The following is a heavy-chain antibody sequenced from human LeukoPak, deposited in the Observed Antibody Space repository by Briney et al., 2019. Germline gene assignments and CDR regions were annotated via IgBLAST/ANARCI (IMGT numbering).Heavy chain of an antibody. V-gene: IGHV4-38-2*02. CDR2: IYHSGST. Sequence: SETLSLTCTVSGYSISSGYYWGWIRQPPGKGLEWIGSIYHSGSTYYNPSLKSRVTISVDTSKNQFSLKLSSVTAADTAVYYCARADGSVDYWGQGTLVTVSS. D-gene: IGHD3-10*01. CDR3: ARADGSVDY. CDR1: GYSISSGYY. J-gene: IGHJ4*02.